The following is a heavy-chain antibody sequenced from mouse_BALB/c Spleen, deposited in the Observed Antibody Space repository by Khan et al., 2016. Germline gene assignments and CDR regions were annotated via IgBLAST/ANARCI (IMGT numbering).Heavy chain of an antibody. CDR3: ARWYVAWFAY. V-gene: IGHV3-1*02. J-gene: IGHJ3*01. CDR2: IHYTGST. Sequence: EVQLQESGPDLVKPSQSLSLTCTVTDYSITSGYSWHWIRQSPGNKLEWMAYIHYTGSTYYNPSLKSRISITRDTSNNQFFMQLNSVTTEDAAAYYCARWYVAWFAYWGQGTLVTVSA. CDR1: DYSITSGYS. D-gene: IGHD2-14*01.